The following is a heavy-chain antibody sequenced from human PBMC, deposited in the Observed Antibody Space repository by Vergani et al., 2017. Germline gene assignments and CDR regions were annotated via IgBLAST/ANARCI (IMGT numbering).Heavy chain of an antibody. J-gene: IGHJ6*03. CDR1: GGSISSYY. V-gene: IGHV4-59*12. D-gene: IGHD4-11*01. Sequence: QVQLQESGPGLVKPSETLSLTCTVSGGSISSYYWSWIRQSPGEGLEWVGDIDHTGRPDYNPSLKSRLTMSVDKSRNQFSLTLNSVTATDTAIYFCARVNTETNGHLYYYYYMDVWGQGTAVTVS. CDR2: IDHTGRP. CDR3: ARVNTETNGHLYYYYYMDV.